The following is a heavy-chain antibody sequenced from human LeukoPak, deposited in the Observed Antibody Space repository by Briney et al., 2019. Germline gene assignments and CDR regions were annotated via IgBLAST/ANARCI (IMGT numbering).Heavy chain of an antibody. CDR1: GGSISSYY. CDR3: ARHTRIAAPIDY. V-gene: IGHV4-59*08. CDR2: IYYSGST. Sequence: SETLSLTCTVSGGSISSYYWSWIRQPPGKGLEWIGYIYYSGSTNYNPSLKSRVTISVDTSKNQFSLKLSSVTAADTAVYYCARHTRIAAPIDYWGQGTLVTVSS. D-gene: IGHD6-6*01. J-gene: IGHJ4*02.